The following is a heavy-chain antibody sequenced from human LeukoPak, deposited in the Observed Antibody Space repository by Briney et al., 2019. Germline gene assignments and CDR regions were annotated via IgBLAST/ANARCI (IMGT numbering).Heavy chain of an antibody. Sequence: SETLSLTCAVSGGSISSSNWWSGVRQPPGKGLEWIGEIYNSGSTKYNPSLKSRVTISVDTSKNQFSLKLSSVTAADTAVYYCAREGPSSSGSYLNCFDPWGQGTLVTVSS. CDR3: AREGPSSSGSYLNCFDP. CDR1: GGSISSSNW. CDR2: IYNSGST. D-gene: IGHD1-26*01. J-gene: IGHJ5*02. V-gene: IGHV4-4*02.